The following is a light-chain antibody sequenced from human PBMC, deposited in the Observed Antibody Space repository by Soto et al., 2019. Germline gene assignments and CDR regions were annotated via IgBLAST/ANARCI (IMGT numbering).Light chain of an antibody. V-gene: IGKV3-15*01. CDR1: QRVGNN. J-gene: IGKJ4*01. CDR3: QQYGDWPLT. CDR2: ATS. Sequence: EIVVTQSPATLSVSPGERATLSCRASQRVGNNFAWYQQKPGQAPMLLILATSTRVSGVPARVSGSGSGTEFTRTISSRQSEDFAVYYWQQYGDWPLTFGGGAKVELE.